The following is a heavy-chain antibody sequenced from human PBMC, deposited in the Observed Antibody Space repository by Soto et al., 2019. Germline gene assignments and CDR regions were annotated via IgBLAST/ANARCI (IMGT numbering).Heavy chain of an antibody. V-gene: IGHV3-23*01. CDR1: GFTFNSYA. Sequence: GGSLRLSCAASGFTFNSYAMNWVRQAPGKGLEWVSVISGSGGTTYYADSVKGRFTISRDNSKNTLFLQMNSLRAEDTAVYYCAKDYYGDFWSFDYWGQGALVA. D-gene: IGHD4-17*01. J-gene: IGHJ4*02. CDR3: AKDYYGDFWSFDY. CDR2: ISGSGGTT.